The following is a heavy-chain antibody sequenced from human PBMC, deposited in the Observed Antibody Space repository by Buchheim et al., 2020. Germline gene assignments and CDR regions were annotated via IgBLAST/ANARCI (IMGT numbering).Heavy chain of an antibody. J-gene: IGHJ4*02. Sequence: QVQLQESGPGLVKPSETLSLTCTVSGGSISSYYWSWIRQPPGKGLEWIGYIYYSGSTNYNPSLKSRVTISVDTSKNQFSLKLSSVTAADTAVYYCARRGRAAVAGFDYWGQGTL. CDR3: ARRGRAAVAGFDY. D-gene: IGHD6-19*01. CDR2: IYYSGST. CDR1: GGSISSYY. V-gene: IGHV4-59*01.